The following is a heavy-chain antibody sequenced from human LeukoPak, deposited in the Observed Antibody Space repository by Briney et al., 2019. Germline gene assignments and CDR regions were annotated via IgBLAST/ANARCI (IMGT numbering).Heavy chain of an antibody. CDR1: GGSISSYY. V-gene: IGHV4-59*01. D-gene: IGHD6-13*01. Sequence: PSETLSLTCTVSGGSISSYYWSWIRQPPGKGLEWIGYIYYSGTTNYNPSLKSRVTISVDTSKNQFSLKLSSVTAEDTAVYYCVRGVYIAAAQYGYWGQGTLVTVSS. CDR2: IYYSGTT. J-gene: IGHJ4*02. CDR3: VRGVYIAAAQYGY.